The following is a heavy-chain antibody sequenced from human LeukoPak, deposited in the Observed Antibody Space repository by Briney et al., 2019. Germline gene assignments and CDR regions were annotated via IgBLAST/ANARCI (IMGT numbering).Heavy chain of an antibody. CDR2: IYPGDSNT. CDR3: ARAKYYGSGSSFDAFDI. CDR1: GYSFTSYW. D-gene: IGHD3-10*01. V-gene: IGHV5-51*01. J-gene: IGHJ3*02. Sequence: PGESLKISCKASGYSFTSYWISWVRQMPGKGLEWMGNIYPGDSNTRNSPSLQGQVTISADKSTSTAYLQWSSLRASDTAMYYCARAKYYGSGSSFDAFDIWGQGTMVTVSS.